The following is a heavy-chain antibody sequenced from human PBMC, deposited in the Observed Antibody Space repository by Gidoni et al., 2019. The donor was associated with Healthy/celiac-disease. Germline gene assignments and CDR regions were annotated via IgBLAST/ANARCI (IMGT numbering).Heavy chain of an antibody. CDR2: INPSGGST. V-gene: IGHV1-46*01. CDR1: GYTFTSSY. J-gene: IGHJ4*02. Sequence: QVQLVQSGAEVTQPGASVTVSCKASGYTFTSSYLHWVRQAPGQGLEWMGIINPSGGSTSYAQKFQGRVTMTRDTSTSTVYMELSSLRSEDTAVYYCARETGDGYNYLVYWGQGTLVTVSS. D-gene: IGHD5-12*01. CDR3: ARETGDGYNYLVY.